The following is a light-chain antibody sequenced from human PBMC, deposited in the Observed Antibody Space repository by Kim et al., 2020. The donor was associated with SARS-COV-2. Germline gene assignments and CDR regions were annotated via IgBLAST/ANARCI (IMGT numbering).Light chain of an antibody. Sequence: ASVGDRVTITCRASQSISSSLNWYQQKPGRAPNLLIYAASSLQSGVPSRFSGSGSGTDFTLTISSLQPEDFATYYCQQSDSTPWTFGQGTKVDIK. J-gene: IGKJ1*01. CDR1: QSISSS. CDR2: AAS. V-gene: IGKV1-39*01. CDR3: QQSDSTPWT.